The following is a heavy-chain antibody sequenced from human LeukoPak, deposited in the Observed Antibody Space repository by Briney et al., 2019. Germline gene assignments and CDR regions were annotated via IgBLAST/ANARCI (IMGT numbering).Heavy chain of an antibody. CDR1: GDTFISYG. J-gene: IGHJ4*02. CDR3: ARDLYYYDSGGPDY. V-gene: IGHV1-69*05. Sequence: GASXXVSCKASGDTFISYGLSWVRQAPGQGLEWMGRIIPISGIANYAQKFQDRGTIKTDESTSTVYMELSSLRSEDTAVYYCARDLYYYDSGGPDYWGQGTLVSVSS. CDR2: IIPISGIA. D-gene: IGHD3-22*01.